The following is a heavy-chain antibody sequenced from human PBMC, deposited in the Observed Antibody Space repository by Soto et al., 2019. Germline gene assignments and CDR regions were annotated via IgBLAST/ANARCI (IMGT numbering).Heavy chain of an antibody. CDR2: ISYSGST. V-gene: IGHV4-59*08. D-gene: IGHD6-13*01. CDR1: GGSINSCC. J-gene: IGHJ4*02. CDR3: ARRVGPWGSSWPFDS. Sequence: QVQLQESGPGLVKPSETLSLTCTVSGGSINSCCWSWIRQPPGKGLEWIGYISYSGSTNYNPSLKSRVTISVDTSKNQFSLKLSSVTAADTAVYYCARRVGPWGSSWPFDSWGQGTLVTVSS.